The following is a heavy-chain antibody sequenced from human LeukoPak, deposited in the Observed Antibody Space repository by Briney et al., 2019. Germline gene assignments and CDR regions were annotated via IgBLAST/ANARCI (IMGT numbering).Heavy chain of an antibody. J-gene: IGHJ3*02. CDR3: ARDLGIARLAFDI. V-gene: IGHV4-59*01. Sequence: SETLSLTCTVSGGSISSYYWSWIRQPPGKGLEWLGYIYYSGSTNYNPSLKSRVTISVDTSKNQFSLKLSSVTAADTAVYYCARDLGIARLAFDIWGQGTMVTVSS. CDR1: GGSISSYY. CDR2: IYYSGST. D-gene: IGHD1-26*01.